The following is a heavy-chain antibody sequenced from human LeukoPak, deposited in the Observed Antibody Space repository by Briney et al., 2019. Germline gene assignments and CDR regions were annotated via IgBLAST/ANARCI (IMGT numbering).Heavy chain of an antibody. CDR1: GFTFSSYA. CDR2: ISGSGGST. D-gene: IGHD3-9*01. J-gene: IGHJ4*02. V-gene: IGHV3-23*01. Sequence: GGSLRLSCAASGFTFSSYAMSWVRQAPGKGLEWVSAISGSGGSTYYADSVKGRFTISRDNSKNTLYLQMNSLRAEDTAVYYCAKDLFPDILTGYTDYCGQGTLVTVSS. CDR3: AKDLFPDILTGYTDY.